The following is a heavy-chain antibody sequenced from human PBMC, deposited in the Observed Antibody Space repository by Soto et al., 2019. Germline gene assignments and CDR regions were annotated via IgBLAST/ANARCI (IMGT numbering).Heavy chain of an antibody. V-gene: IGHV4-30-4*01. Sequence: SSETLSLTCTVSGGSISSGDYYWSWIRQPPGKGLEWIGYIYYSGSTYYNPSLKSRVTISVDTSKNQFSLKLSSVTAADTAVYYCARDVGMVRGVIFDYWGQGTLVTVSS. CDR3: ARDVGMVRGVIFDY. CDR1: GGSISSGDYY. D-gene: IGHD3-10*01. CDR2: IYYSGST. J-gene: IGHJ4*02.